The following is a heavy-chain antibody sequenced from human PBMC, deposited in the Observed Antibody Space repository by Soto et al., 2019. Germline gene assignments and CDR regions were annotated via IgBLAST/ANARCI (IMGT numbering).Heavy chain of an antibody. D-gene: IGHD2-2*01. CDR2: ISYDGSDK. CDR3: AKSPNFYCSSYHCYXXXXDX. CDR1: GFTFNTFG. Sequence: ESGGGVVLPGRSLRLSCAASGFTFNTFGMHWVRQAPGKGLEWVAVISYDGSDKYYSDSVRGRFTISRDNSMNTLYLQMNSLRTEDTAVYYCAKSPNFYCSSYHCYXXXXDXXGXXTLVTVXX. J-gene: IGHJ4*01. V-gene: IGHV3-30*18.